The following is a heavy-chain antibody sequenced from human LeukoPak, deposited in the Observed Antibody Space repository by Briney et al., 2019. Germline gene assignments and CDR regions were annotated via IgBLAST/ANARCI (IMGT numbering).Heavy chain of an antibody. D-gene: IGHD6-13*01. CDR1: GYSISSGYY. CDR2: IYHSGST. V-gene: IGHV4-38-2*02. J-gene: IGHJ3*02. CDR3: AGWPSSSWYKVAAFGI. Sequence: PSETLSLTCTVSGYSISSGYYWGWIRQPPGKGLEWIGSIYHSGSTYYNPSLKSRVTISVDTSKNQFSLKLSSVTAADTAVYYCAGWPSSSWYKVAAFGIWGQGTMVTVSS.